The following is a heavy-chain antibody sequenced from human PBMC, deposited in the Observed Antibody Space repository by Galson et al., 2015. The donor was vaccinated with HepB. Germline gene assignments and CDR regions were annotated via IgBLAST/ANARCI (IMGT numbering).Heavy chain of an antibody. CDR3: ARQGDRGSQTPPAWFDP. V-gene: IGHV5-51*01. CDR1: GYSFTTYW. J-gene: IGHJ5*02. Sequence: QSGAEVKKPGESLKISCKGSGYSFTTYWIAWVRQMPGKGLEWMGIIYPGDSDTRYSPSFQGQVTISADKSISTAYLQWSSLKASDTAMYYCARQGDRGSQTPPAWFDPWGQGTLVTVSS. D-gene: IGHD5-12*01. CDR2: IYPGDSDT.